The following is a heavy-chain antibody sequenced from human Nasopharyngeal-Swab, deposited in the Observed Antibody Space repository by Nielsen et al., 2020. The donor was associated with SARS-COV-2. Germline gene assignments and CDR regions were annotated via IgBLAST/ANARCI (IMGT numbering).Heavy chain of an antibody. CDR2: INAGNGNT. J-gene: IGHJ6*03. D-gene: IGHD1-26*01. CDR3: ARDLKGGEYYYYMDV. Sequence: WVRQAPGQRLEWMGWINAGNGNTKYSQKFQGRVTITRDTSASTAYMELSSLRSEDTAVYYCARDLKGGEYYYYMDVWGKGTTVTVSS. V-gene: IGHV1-3*01.